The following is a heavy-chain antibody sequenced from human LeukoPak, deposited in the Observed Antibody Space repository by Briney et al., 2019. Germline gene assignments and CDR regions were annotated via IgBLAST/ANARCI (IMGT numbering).Heavy chain of an antibody. CDR2: IYSGGGT. V-gene: IGHV3-66*01. J-gene: IGHJ4*02. CDR3: ARASFWFDYSGYYFDY. D-gene: IGHD2-15*01. Sequence: GESLRLSCAASGFTVSSNYMSWVRQAPGKGLEWVSVIYSGGGTYYADSVKGRFTISRDNSKNTVYLQMNSLRAEDTAVYYCARASFWFDYSGYYFDYSGQGTLVTVSS. CDR1: GFTVSSNY.